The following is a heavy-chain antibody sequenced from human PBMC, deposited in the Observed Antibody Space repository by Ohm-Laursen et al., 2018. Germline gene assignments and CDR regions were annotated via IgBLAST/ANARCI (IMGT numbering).Heavy chain of an antibody. CDR3: ARDKGHYYDSSSFMDV. Sequence: SDTLSLTCPVSGGSISSYYWSWIRQPAGKGLEWIGRIYTSGSTNYNPSLKSRVTMSVDTSKNQFSLKLSSVTAADTAVYYCARDKGHYYDSSSFMDVWGQGTTVTVSS. D-gene: IGHD3-22*01. CDR2: IYTSGST. CDR1: GGSISSYY. J-gene: IGHJ6*02. V-gene: IGHV4-4*07.